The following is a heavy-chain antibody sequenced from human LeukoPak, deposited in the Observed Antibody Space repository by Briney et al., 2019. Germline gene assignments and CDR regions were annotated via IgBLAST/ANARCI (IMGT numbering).Heavy chain of an antibody. Sequence: SQTLSLTCAISGDSVSSNSVTRNWIRQSPSRGLEWLGRTYYRSTWYNGYAVSVRGRITVNPDTSKNQFSLHLNPVTPEDTAVYYCARRLTQYDCFDPWGQGILVTVSS. CDR3: ARRLTQYDCFDP. CDR1: GDSVSSNSVT. D-gene: IGHD2-2*01. J-gene: IGHJ5*02. CDR2: TYYRSTWYN. V-gene: IGHV6-1*01.